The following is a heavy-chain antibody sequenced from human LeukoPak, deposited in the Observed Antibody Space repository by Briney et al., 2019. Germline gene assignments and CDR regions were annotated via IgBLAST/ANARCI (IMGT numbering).Heavy chain of an antibody. J-gene: IGHJ6*03. CDR1: GYTFTAYY. V-gene: IGHV1-2*02. CDR2: INPNSGGT. Sequence: ASAKVSCNASGYTFTAYYMHCVRQPPGQGLEGLGGINPNSGGTNYAQKFQGRGTMTRDTSISTAYMELSRLRSDDTAVYYCARFPPPVVRSRYYYMDVWGKGTTVTVSS. CDR3: ARFPPPVVRSRYYYMDV.